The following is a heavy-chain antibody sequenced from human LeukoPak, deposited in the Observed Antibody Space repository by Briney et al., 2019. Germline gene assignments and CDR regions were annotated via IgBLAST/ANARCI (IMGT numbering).Heavy chain of an antibody. Sequence: GASVKVSCKASGYTFTSYGISWVRQAPGQGLEWMGWISAYNGNTNYAQKLQGRVTMTTDTSTSTAYMELRSLRSDDTAVYYCARGGPSYYYDSSGYYWHLFDYWGQGTLVTVSS. CDR2: ISAYNGNT. CDR3: ARGGPSYYYDSSGYYWHLFDY. D-gene: IGHD3-22*01. CDR1: GYTFTSYG. V-gene: IGHV1-18*01. J-gene: IGHJ4*02.